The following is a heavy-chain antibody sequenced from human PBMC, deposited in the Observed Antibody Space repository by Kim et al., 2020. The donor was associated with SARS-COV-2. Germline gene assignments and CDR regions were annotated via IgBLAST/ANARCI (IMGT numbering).Heavy chain of an antibody. D-gene: IGHD1-26*01. Sequence: ADSVKGRFTISRDNAKNSLYLQMNSLRAEDTALYYCAKDSLGGSYCELDYWGQGTLVTVSS. CDR3: AKDSLGGSYCELDY. V-gene: IGHV3-9*01. J-gene: IGHJ4*02.